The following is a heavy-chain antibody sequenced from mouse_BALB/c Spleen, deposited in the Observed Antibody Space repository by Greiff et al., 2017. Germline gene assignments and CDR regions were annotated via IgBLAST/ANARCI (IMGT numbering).Heavy chain of an antibody. CDR1: GFNIKDYY. Sequence: EVQLQESGAELVRSGASVKLSCTASGFNIKDYYMHWVKQRPEQGLEWIGWIDPENGDTEYAPKFQGKATMTADTSSNTAYLQLSSLTSEDTAVYYCNAWVNGDYAYWGQGTTLTVSS. D-gene: IGHD2-4*01. J-gene: IGHJ2*01. CDR3: NAWVNGDYAY. CDR2: IDPENGDT. V-gene: IGHV14-4*02.